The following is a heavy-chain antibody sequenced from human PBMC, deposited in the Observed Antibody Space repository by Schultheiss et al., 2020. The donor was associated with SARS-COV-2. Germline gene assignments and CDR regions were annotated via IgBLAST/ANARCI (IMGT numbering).Heavy chain of an antibody. CDR2: ISSSGSTI. V-gene: IGHV3-48*03. CDR3: ARDPSDTSWFGEMFDY. CDR1: GFTFSSYE. J-gene: IGHJ4*02. D-gene: IGHD3-10*01. Sequence: GESLKISCAASGFTFSSYEMNWVRQAPGKGLEWVSYISSSGSTIYYADSVKGRFTISRDNAKNSLYLQMNSLRAEDTAVYYCARDPSDTSWFGEMFDYWGQGTLVTVSS.